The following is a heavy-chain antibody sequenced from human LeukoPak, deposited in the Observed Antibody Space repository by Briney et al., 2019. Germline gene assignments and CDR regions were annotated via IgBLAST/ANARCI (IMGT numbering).Heavy chain of an antibody. Sequence: GGSLRLSCAASGFTFSSYSMNWVRQAPGKGLEWVSSISSSSSYIYYADSVKGRFTISRDNAKNSLYLQMNSLRVEDTAVYYCARVEMATITDYWGQGTLVTVSS. CDR1: GFTFSSYS. V-gene: IGHV3-21*01. J-gene: IGHJ4*02. CDR2: ISSSSSYI. D-gene: IGHD5-24*01. CDR3: ARVEMATITDY.